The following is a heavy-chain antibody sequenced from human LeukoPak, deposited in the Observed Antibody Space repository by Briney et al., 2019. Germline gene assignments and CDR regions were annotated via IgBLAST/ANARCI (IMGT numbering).Heavy chain of an antibody. D-gene: IGHD3-9*01. Sequence: SVKVSCKASGGTFSSYAISWVRQAPGQGLEWMGGIIPIFGTANYAQKFQGRVTITADESTSTAYMEVSSLRSEDTAVYYCAGVRGYDILTVSSTDAFDIWGQGTMVTVSS. J-gene: IGHJ3*02. CDR1: GGTFSSYA. V-gene: IGHV1-69*13. CDR3: AGVRGYDILTVSSTDAFDI. CDR2: IIPIFGTA.